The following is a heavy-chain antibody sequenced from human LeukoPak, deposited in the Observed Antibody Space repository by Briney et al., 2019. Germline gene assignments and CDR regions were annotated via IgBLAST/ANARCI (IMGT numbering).Heavy chain of an antibody. CDR3: ARIPAFYYGDNWTSSNYFDY. CDR2: IFQSGST. Sequence: PSGTLSLTCAVSGGSISDTKWWSWVRHPPGKGLEWIGEIFQSGSTHYNPSLKSRVTISVDRSKNQFSLKLTSVTAADTAVYYCARIPAFYYGDNWTSSNYFDYWGQGTPVTVSS. D-gene: IGHD4-17*01. J-gene: IGHJ4*02. CDR1: GGSISDTKW. V-gene: IGHV4-4*02.